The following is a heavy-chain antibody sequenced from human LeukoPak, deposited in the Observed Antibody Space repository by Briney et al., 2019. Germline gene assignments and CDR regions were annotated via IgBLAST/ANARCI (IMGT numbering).Heavy chain of an antibody. J-gene: IGHJ5*02. CDR1: GYTFTGYY. CDR2: SNPNSGGT. V-gene: IGHV1-2*02. CDR3: ARPANYDFWSGHINWFDP. Sequence: ASVKVSCKCSGYTFTGYYMHWVRQAPGQGLEWMGLSNPNSGGTIYAQKFQGRVTMTRDSSISTAYMELSRLISDAAAVYYCARPANYDFWSGHINWFDPWGQGTLVTVSS. D-gene: IGHD3-3*01.